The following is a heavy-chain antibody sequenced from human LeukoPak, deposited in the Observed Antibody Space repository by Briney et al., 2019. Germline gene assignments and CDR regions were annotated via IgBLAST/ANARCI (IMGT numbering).Heavy chain of an antibody. J-gene: IGHJ4*02. CDR1: GFTFSRYA. Sequence: GGTLRLSCSASGFTFSRYAMHWARQAPGKGLEYVSAISSNGGSTYYADSVKGRFTISRDNSKNTLYLQMSSLRAEDTAVYYCVKDGSGSYYTYYFDYWGQGTLVTVSS. D-gene: IGHD3-10*01. CDR2: ISSNGGST. V-gene: IGHV3-64D*06. CDR3: VKDGSGSYYTYYFDY.